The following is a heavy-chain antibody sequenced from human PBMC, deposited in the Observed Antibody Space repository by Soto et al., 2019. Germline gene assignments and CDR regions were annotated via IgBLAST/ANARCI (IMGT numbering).Heavy chain of an antibody. CDR2: IIPIVGTG. D-gene: IGHD2-21*01. J-gene: IGHJ6*02. V-gene: IGHV1-69*01. Sequence: QVQLVQSGAEVSKPGSSVTVSCKASGGTFSNYAISWVRQAPGQGLEWMGGIIPIVGTGSYAQKFQGRGTITADEPTTTAYMELSSMRFEDTAVYYCARVVILGPTASTHYYYHMDVWGPGTTVTVSS. CDR3: ARVVILGPTASTHYYYHMDV. CDR1: GGTFSNYA.